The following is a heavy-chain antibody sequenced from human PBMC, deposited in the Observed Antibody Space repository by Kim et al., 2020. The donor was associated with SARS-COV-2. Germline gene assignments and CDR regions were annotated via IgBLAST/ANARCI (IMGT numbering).Heavy chain of an antibody. D-gene: IGHD4-17*01. J-gene: IGHJ4*02. CDR2: SET. CDR3: ATRDGDADDY. V-gene: IGHV3-30*10. Sequence: SETSYRDTMKDRFNISRENSKSTLYLHVSSLRRDDTAVYYCATRDGDADDYWGQGTLVTVSS.